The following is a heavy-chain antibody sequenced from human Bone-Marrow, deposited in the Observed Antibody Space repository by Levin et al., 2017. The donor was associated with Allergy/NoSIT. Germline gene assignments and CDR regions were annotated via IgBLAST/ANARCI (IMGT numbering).Heavy chain of an antibody. D-gene: IGHD3-3*01. CDR2: ISGSGGST. CDR1: GFTFSSYA. V-gene: IGHV3-23*01. CDR3: AKGTGLRFLEWKRQPTDDYFDY. J-gene: IGHJ4*02. Sequence: GGSLRLSCAASGFTFSSYAMSWVRQAPGKGLEWVSAISGSGGSTYYADSVKGRFTISRDNSKNTLYLQMNSLRAEDTAVYYCAKGTGLRFLEWKRQPTDDYFDYWGQGTLVTVSS.